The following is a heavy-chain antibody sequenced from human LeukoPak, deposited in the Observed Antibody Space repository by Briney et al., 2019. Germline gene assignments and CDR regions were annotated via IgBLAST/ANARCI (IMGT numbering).Heavy chain of an antibody. CDR1: GYTFTSYA. J-gene: IGHJ4*02. Sequence: ASVNVSCKASGYTFTSYAMHWVRQAPGQRLEWMGWINAGNGNTKYSQKFQGRVTITRDTSASTAYMELSSLRSEDTAVYYCARGGSSWPKNYYFDYWGQGTLVTVSS. D-gene: IGHD6-13*01. CDR2: INAGNGNT. CDR3: ARGGSSWPKNYYFDY. V-gene: IGHV1-3*01.